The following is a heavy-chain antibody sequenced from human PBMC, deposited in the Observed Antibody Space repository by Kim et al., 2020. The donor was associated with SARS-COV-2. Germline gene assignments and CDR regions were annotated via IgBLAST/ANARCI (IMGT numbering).Heavy chain of an antibody. CDR3: AIVWRGGFDP. Sequence: GGSLRLSCAASGFTFSSYWMHWVRQAPGKGLGWVSRINSEGSRTSYAGSGKGRFIISRDNAKNTLYLQMNSLSAEDTAVYYCAIVWRGGFDPWGQGTLVT. J-gene: IGHJ5*02. CDR1: GFTFSSYW. CDR2: INSEGSRT. D-gene: IGHD2-21*01. V-gene: IGHV3-74*01.